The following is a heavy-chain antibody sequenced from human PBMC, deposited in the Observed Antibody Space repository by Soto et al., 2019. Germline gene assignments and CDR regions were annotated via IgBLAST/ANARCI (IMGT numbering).Heavy chain of an antibody. D-gene: IGHD6-19*01. CDR2: ISGSGGHT. V-gene: IGHV3-23*01. CDR3: AKDRGGSGWSALDH. CDR1: GFSFSYFA. Sequence: VQLLESGGSLVHPGGSLRLSCAASGFSFSYFAMSWVRQAPGKGLEWVAAISGSGGHTYYADSVKGRFTISRDNSKNTLFLQMNSLRDEDTAVYYCAKDRGGSGWSALDHWGQGTLVTVSS. J-gene: IGHJ4*02.